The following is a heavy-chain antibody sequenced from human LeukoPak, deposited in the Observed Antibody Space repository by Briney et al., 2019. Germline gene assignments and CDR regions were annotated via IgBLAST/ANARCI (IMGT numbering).Heavy chain of an antibody. D-gene: IGHD6-19*01. Sequence: SGPTLVNPTQTLTLTCTFSGFSLSTSGVGVGWIRQPPGKALEWLALIYWNDDKRYSPSLKSRLTITKDTSKNQVVLTMTNMDPVDTATYYCAHNVKQWLGPYFDYWGQGTLVTVSS. J-gene: IGHJ4*02. V-gene: IGHV2-5*01. CDR1: GFSLSTSGVG. CDR3: AHNVKQWLGPYFDY. CDR2: IYWNDDK.